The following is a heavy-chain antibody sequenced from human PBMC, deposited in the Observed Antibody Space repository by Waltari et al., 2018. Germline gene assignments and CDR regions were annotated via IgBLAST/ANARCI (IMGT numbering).Heavy chain of an antibody. Sequence: EVQLVQSGGGLVEPGRSLRLSCAASGFTFDHYAMHWVRQAPGKGLEWVSGISWNMGAIGYADSVKGRFTISRDNSKNTLYLQMNSLRAEDTAVYYCARDPYSSSWYSAFDIWGQGTMVTVSS. CDR3: ARDPYSSSWYSAFDI. CDR2: ISWNMGAI. D-gene: IGHD6-13*01. CDR1: GFTFDHYA. V-gene: IGHV3-9*01. J-gene: IGHJ3*02.